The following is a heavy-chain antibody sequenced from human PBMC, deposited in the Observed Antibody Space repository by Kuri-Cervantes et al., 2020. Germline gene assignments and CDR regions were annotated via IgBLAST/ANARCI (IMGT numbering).Heavy chain of an antibody. CDR2: IYYSGST. CDR1: GGSISSGDYY. D-gene: IGHD2-21*02. CDR3: ARARGDYYFDY. J-gene: IGHJ4*02. V-gene: IGHV4-30-4*01. Sequence: LRLSCTVSGGSISSGDYYWGWIRQPPGKGLEWIGYIYYSGSTYYNPSLKSRVTISVDTSKSQFSLKLSSVTAADTAVYYCARARGDYYFDYWGQGTLVTVSS.